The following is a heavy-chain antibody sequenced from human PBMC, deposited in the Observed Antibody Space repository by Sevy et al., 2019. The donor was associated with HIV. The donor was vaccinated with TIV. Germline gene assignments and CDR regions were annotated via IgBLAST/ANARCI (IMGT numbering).Heavy chain of an antibody. J-gene: IGHJ6*02. V-gene: IGHV4-34*01. Sequence: SETLSLTCAVYGGSFSGYYWSWIRQPPGKGLEWIGEINHSGSTNYNPALKSRVTISVDTSKNHFSLKLSSVTAADTAVYYCARGYAIYYYYYGMDVWGQGTTVTVSS. CDR1: GGSFSGYY. CDR2: INHSGST. CDR3: ARGYAIYYYYYGMDV. D-gene: IGHD2-2*01.